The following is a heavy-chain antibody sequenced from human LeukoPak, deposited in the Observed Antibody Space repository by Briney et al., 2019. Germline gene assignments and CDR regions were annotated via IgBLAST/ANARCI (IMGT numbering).Heavy chain of an antibody. CDR1: GFTFSSYA. CDR2: ISAGAGT. Sequence: GGSLRLPCAASGFTFSSYAMTWVRQAPGKGLEWVSSISAGAGTYYADSVTGRFTVSRDDSKNILYLQMNSLRAEDTAVYYCANETKYSSIYYSDYWGQGTLVTVSS. D-gene: IGHD6-13*01. V-gene: IGHV3-23*01. CDR3: ANETKYSSIYYSDY. J-gene: IGHJ4*02.